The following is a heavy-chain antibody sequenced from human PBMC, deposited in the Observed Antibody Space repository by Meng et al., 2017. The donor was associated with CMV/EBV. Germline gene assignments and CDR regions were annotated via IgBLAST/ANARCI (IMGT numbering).Heavy chain of an antibody. CDR1: GFTFSSYA. Sequence: GGSLRLSCAASGFTFSSYAMHWVRQAPGKGLEWVAVIWYDGSNKYYADSVKGRFTISRDNSKNTLYLQMNSLRAEDTAVYYCAKEAGRYSGYDFGSYYYYYGMDVWGQGTTVTVSS. V-gene: IGHV3-33*06. D-gene: IGHD5-12*01. CDR3: AKEAGRYSGYDFGSYYYYYGMDV. J-gene: IGHJ6*02. CDR2: IWYDGSNK.